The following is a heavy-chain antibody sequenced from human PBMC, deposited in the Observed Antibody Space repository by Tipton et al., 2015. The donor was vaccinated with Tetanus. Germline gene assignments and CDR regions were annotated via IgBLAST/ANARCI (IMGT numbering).Heavy chain of an antibody. CDR3: AREADCSGGSCFSGDFDN. D-gene: IGHD2-15*01. CDR2: SWYDGTDK. J-gene: IGHJ4*02. Sequence: SGFIFSSYGIHWVRQAPGKGLEWVAVSWYDGTDKYYADSVKGRFTISRDNSKNTLYLQMNSPRAEDTAVYYCAREADCSGGSCFSGDFDNWGQGTQVTVSS. CDR1: GFIFSSYG. V-gene: IGHV3-33*01.